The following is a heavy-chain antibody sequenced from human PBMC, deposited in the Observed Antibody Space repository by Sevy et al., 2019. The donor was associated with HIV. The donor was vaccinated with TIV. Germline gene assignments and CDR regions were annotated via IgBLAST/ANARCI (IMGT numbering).Heavy chain of an antibody. Sequence: GGSLRLSCTTSGFTFGDYAMSWVRQAPGKGLEWVGFIRGKGYGGTTEYAASVKGRFTSSRDDSKSIAYLQMNSLKTEDTAVYYCTRASYSYYYGMDVWGQGTTVTVSS. V-gene: IGHV3-49*04. CDR3: TRASYSYYYGMDV. J-gene: IGHJ6*02. CDR2: IRGKGYGGTT. CDR1: GFTFGDYA.